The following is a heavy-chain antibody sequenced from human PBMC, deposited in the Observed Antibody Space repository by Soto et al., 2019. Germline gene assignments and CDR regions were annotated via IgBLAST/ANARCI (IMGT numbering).Heavy chain of an antibody. CDR3: ARGLDTAGYGYYYGMDV. J-gene: IGHJ6*02. CDR2: IIPIFGTA. CDR1: GGTFSSYS. D-gene: IGHD5-18*01. V-gene: IGHV1-69*13. Sequence: SVKVSCKASGGTFSSYSISWVRQAPGQGLEWMGGIIPIFGTANYAQKFQGRVTITADESTSTAYMELSSLRSEDTAVYYCARGLDTAGYGYYYGMDVWGQGTTVTVSS.